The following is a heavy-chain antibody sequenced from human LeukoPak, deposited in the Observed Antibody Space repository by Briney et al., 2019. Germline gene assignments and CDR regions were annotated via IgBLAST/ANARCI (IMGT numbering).Heavy chain of an antibody. Sequence: ASVKVSCKASGYTFTGYYMHWVRQARGQGLEWMGWINPNSGGTNYAQKFQGRVTMTRDTSISTAYMELSRLRSDDTAVYYCARGSRIAARRDFDYWGQGTLVTVSS. V-gene: IGHV1-2*02. D-gene: IGHD6-6*01. J-gene: IGHJ4*02. CDR1: GYTFTGYY. CDR3: ARGSRIAARRDFDY. CDR2: INPNSGGT.